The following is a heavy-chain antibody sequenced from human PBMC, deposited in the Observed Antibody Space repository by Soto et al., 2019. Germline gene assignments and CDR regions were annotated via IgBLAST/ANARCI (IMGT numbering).Heavy chain of an antibody. Sequence: GGSLRLSCVASGLPVAGSYMAWVRQAPGRGLEWASVIYNDGTTYYSQSVEGRFTISRDTSKNTLYLQMDRLRDEDTAVYYCVRPLPSGQTHARDVWGQGTTVTVSS. CDR3: VRPLPSGQTHARDV. CDR1: GLPVAGSY. CDR2: IYNDGTT. J-gene: IGHJ6*02. V-gene: IGHV3-53*01. D-gene: IGHD3-10*01.